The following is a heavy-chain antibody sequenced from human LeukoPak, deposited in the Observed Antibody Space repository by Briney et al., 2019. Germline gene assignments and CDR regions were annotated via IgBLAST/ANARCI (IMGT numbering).Heavy chain of an antibody. CDR3: ARGGNRFGGFYFDY. CDR1: ADPLSSGGHY. V-gene: IGHV4-31*03. D-gene: IGHD3-10*01. J-gene: IGHJ4*02. CDR2: IHHSGSS. Sequence: SQTLSLTCTVSADPLSSGGHYWAWIRQLPGKGLESIGFIHHSGSSRHNPSLKDRVAISVDASRKQFALRLSSVTAADTAIYYCARGGNRFGGFYFDYWGQGSQVIVSS.